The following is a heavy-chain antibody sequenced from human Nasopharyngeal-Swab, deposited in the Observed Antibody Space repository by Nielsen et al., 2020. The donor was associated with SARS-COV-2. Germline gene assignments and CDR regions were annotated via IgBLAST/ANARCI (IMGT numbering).Heavy chain of an antibody. CDR3: TADGVAGTHLSFYDYGMDV. J-gene: IGHJ6*02. D-gene: IGHD6-19*01. Sequence: GGSLRLSCAASGFTFSNAWMSWVRQAPGKGLEWVGRIKSKTDGGTTDYAAPVKGRFTISRDDSKNTLYLQMNSLKTEDTAVYYCTADGVAGTHLSFYDYGMDVWGQGTTVTVSS. V-gene: IGHV3-15*01. CDR1: GFTFSNAW. CDR2: IKSKTDGGTT.